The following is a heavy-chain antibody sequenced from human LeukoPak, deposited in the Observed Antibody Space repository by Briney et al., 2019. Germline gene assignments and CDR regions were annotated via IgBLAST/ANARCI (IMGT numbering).Heavy chain of an antibody. CDR3: ARDRPGDLWDDYYYYYYMDV. CDR2: ISSGSSTI. D-gene: IGHD7-27*01. V-gene: IGHV3-48*01. J-gene: IGHJ6*03. Sequence: AGGSLRLSCVASGFTFSTYSMNWVRQAPGKGLEWVSYISSGSSTIYYADSVKGRFTISRDNANNSLYLQMNSLSAEDTAVYYCARDRPGDLWDDYYYYYYMDVWGKGTTVTVSS. CDR1: GFTFSTYS.